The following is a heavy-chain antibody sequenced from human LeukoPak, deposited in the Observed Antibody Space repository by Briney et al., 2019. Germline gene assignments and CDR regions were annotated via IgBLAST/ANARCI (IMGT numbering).Heavy chain of an antibody. J-gene: IGHJ6*04. CDR1: GDSVPSNSAA. D-gene: IGHD6-19*01. V-gene: IGHV6-1*01. CDR2: TYYRSKWYN. CDR3: ARGGMYSSGWYLVYHYYGMDV. Sequence: SQTLSLTCAISGDSVPSNSAAWNWIRQSPSRGLEWLGRTYYRSKWYNDYAVSVKSRITINPDTSKNQFSLQLNSVTPEDTAVYYCARGGMYSSGWYLVYHYYGMDVWGKGTTVTVSS.